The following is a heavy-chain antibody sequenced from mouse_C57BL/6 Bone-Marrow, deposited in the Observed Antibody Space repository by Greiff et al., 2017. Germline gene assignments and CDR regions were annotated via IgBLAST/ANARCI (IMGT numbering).Heavy chain of an antibody. CDR3: ARGPFAWFAY. CDR1: GYTFTSYG. Sequence: VQLQQSGAELARPGASVKLSCKASGYTFTSYGISWVKQRTGQGLEWIGEIYPRSGNTYYNEKFKGKATLTADKSSSTAYMELRSLTSEDSAVYFCARGPFAWFAYWGQGTLVTVSA. CDR2: IYPRSGNT. J-gene: IGHJ3*01. V-gene: IGHV1-81*01.